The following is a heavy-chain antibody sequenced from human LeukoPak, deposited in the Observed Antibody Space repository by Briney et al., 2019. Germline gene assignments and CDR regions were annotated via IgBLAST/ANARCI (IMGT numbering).Heavy chain of an antibody. D-gene: IGHD2-8*01. Sequence: SGGSLRLSCAASGFTFSSYAMSWVRQAPGKGLEWVSAISGSGGSTYYADSVKGRFTISRDNSKNTLYLQMNSLRAEDTAVYYCAKDGLGYCTNGVCYYYSSGWYGVFDYWGQGTLVTVSS. V-gene: IGHV3-23*01. CDR2: ISGSGGST. CDR1: GFTFSSYA. CDR3: AKDGLGYCTNGVCYYYSSGWYGVFDY. J-gene: IGHJ4*02.